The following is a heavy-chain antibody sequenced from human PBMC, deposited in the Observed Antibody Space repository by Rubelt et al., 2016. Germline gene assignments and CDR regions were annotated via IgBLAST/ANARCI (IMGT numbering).Heavy chain of an antibody. D-gene: IGHD3-10*01. CDR3: ARGLDSTKTGAD. V-gene: IGHV4-34*01. CDR1: GGSFSGYY. CDR2: SNVRGST. J-gene: IGHJ4*02. Sequence: QVQLRQWGAGLLKPSETLSLTCAVYGGSFSGYYWTWIRQPPGKGLEWIGESNVRGSTNYNPPLKSRVTISVDTSKNPFSLNLNFVPAADTAVYYCARGLDSTKTGADWGQGTLVTVSS.